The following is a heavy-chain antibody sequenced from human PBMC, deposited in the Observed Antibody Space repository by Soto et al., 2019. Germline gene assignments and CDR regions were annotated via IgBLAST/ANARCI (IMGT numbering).Heavy chain of an antibody. CDR3: ASQEGAVSYYDSSGYRYYYYYGMDV. V-gene: IGHV3-23*01. J-gene: IGHJ6*02. Sequence: EVQLLESGGGLVQPGGSLRLSCAASGFTFSSYAMSWVRQAPGKGLEWVSAISGSGGSTYYADSVKGRFTISRDNSKNTLYLQMNSLRAEDTAVYYCASQEGAVSYYDSSGYRYYYYYGMDVWGQGTTVTVSS. CDR2: ISGSGGST. D-gene: IGHD3-22*01. CDR1: GFTFSSYA.